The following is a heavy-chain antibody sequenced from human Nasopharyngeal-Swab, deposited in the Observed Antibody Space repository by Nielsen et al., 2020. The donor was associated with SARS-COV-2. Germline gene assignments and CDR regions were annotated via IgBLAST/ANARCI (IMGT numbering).Heavy chain of an antibody. CDR2: ISYDGSNK. Sequence: GESLKNSCAASGFTFSSYGMHWVRQAPGKGLEWVAVISYDGSNKYYADSVKGRFTISRDNSKNTLYLQMNSLRAEDTAVYYCAKVGAITIFGVVNYYYYMDVWGKGTTVTVSS. CDR3: AKVGAITIFGVVNYYYYMDV. CDR1: GFTFSSYG. V-gene: IGHV3-30*18. D-gene: IGHD3-3*01. J-gene: IGHJ6*03.